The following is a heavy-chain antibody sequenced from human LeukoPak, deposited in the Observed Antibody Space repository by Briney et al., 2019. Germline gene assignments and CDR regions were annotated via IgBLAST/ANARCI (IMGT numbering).Heavy chain of an antibody. J-gene: IGHJ4*02. CDR1: GFTFSSYW. CDR3: ARERVAGFDY. CDR2: INSDGAST. Sequence: SGGSLRLSCATSGFTFSSYWMHGVRQAPGRGLVWVSRINSDGASTTYADSVKGRFTISRDNAKNTLYLQMNSLRAEDTAAYYCARERVAGFDYWGQGTLVTVSS. V-gene: IGHV3-74*01. D-gene: IGHD6-19*01.